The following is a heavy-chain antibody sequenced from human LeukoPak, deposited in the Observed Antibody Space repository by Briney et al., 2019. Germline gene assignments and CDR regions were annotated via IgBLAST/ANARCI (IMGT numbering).Heavy chain of an antibody. Sequence: PSETLSLTCTVSGGSISSGGYYWSWIRQHPGKGLEWIGYIYYSGSTYYNPSLKSRVTISVDTSKNQFSLKLSSVTAADTAVYYCARVDLGTPTFDIWGQGTMVTVSS. CDR2: IYYSGST. J-gene: IGHJ3*02. CDR3: ARVDLGTPTFDI. D-gene: IGHD6-13*01. V-gene: IGHV4-31*03. CDR1: GGSISSGGYY.